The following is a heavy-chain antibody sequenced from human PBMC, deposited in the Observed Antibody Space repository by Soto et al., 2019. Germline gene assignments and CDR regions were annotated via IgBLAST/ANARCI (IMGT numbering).Heavy chain of an antibody. Sequence: EEQLLESGGGLVQPGGSLSLSCAASGFTFSSYAMGWVRQAPGKGLEWVSVISGNGGTTYYADSVRGRFTISRDDSKSTLYLQMNSLRAEDTAIYYCAKDLASWTQLWAFDYWGQGTLVTVSS. V-gene: IGHV3-23*01. D-gene: IGHD5-18*01. J-gene: IGHJ4*02. CDR2: ISGNGGTT. CDR1: GFTFSSYA. CDR3: AKDLASWTQLWAFDY.